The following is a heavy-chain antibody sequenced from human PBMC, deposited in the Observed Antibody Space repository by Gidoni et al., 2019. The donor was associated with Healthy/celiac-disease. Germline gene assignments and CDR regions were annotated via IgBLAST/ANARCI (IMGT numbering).Heavy chain of an antibody. Sequence: QVQLQESGPGLVKPSETLSLTCTVSGGSISSYYWSWIRQPPGKGLEWIGYIYYSGSTNYNPSLKSRVTISVDTSKNQFSLKLSSVTAADTAVYYCARVAYGGYGGNSRWFDPWGQGTLVTVSS. CDR3: ARVAYGGYGGNSRWFDP. V-gene: IGHV4-59*01. CDR1: GGSISSYY. J-gene: IGHJ5*02. CDR2: IYYSGST. D-gene: IGHD2-21*02.